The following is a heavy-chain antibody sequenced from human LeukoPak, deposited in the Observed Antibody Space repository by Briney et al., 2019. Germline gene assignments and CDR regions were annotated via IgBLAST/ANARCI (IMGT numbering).Heavy chain of an antibody. CDR3: ARARFHQLIGDY. V-gene: IGHV1-2*02. D-gene: IGHD2-2*01. Sequence: ASVKVSCKASGYTFTGYYMHWVRQAPGQGLEWMGWINPNSGGTNYAQSFQGRVTMTTDTSTSTAYLELTSLRCDDTAVYYCARARFHQLIGDYWGQGTLVTVSS. CDR1: GYTFTGYY. J-gene: IGHJ4*02. CDR2: INPNSGGT.